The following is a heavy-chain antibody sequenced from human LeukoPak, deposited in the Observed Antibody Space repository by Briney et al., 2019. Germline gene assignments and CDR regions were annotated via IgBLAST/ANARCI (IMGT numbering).Heavy chain of an antibody. CDR2: TYYTSKRYN. J-gene: IGHJ4*02. CDR1: GDSVSSNNTA. Sequence: SQTLSLTCAISGDSVSSNNTAWNWIRQSPSRGLEWLGRTYYTSKRYNDYSPSVKSRVIISSDISKNQFSLRLNSVTPEDTAIYYCARAPPEEDYFDCWGQGTLVTVSS. V-gene: IGHV6-1*01. CDR3: ARAPPEEDYFDC.